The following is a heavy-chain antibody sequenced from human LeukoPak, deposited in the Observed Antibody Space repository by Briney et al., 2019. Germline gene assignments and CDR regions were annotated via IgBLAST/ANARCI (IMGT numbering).Heavy chain of an antibody. CDR1: GFTFSSYS. Sequence: PGGSLRLSCAASGFTFSSYSMYWVRQAPGRGLEWVSYISSSSSTIYYADSVKGRFTISRDNAKNSLYLQMNSLRAEDTAVYYCASGGYYYFLDVWGKGTTVTVSS. CDR2: ISSSSSTI. CDR3: ASGGYYYFLDV. V-gene: IGHV3-48*04. J-gene: IGHJ6*03. D-gene: IGHD3-10*01.